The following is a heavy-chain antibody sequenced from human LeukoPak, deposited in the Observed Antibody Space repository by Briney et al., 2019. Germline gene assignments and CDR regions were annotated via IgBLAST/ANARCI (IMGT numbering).Heavy chain of an antibody. CDR1: GESIIGHY. CDR3: ARATASGSGRAYDH. D-gene: IGHD3-10*01. CDR2: IHHSGGT. Sequence: PSETLSVTCAVCGESIIGHYWTGIRQPPGKGLEGIGIIHHSGGTISNPSLKNRVTMSIDMSKNQFSLKLNSVTAADTAVYYCARATASGSGRAYDHWAQGNLVPV. V-gene: IGHV4-34*01. J-gene: IGHJ4*02.